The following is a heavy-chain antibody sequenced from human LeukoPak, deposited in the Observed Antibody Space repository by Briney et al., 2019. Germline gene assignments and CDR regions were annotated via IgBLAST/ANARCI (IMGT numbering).Heavy chain of an antibody. CDR3: ARDFYDSSAYSGDALDI. D-gene: IGHD3-22*01. V-gene: IGHV3-11*05. CDR2: ISTGSSYT. Sequence: LSLTCTVSGXSISSSNSYWGWIRQPPGKGLEWVSYISTGSSYTNYADSVKGRFTISRDNAKNSLYLQMDSLRADDTAVYYCARDFYDSSAYSGDALDIWGQGTMVTVSS. CDR1: GXSISSSNSY. J-gene: IGHJ3*02.